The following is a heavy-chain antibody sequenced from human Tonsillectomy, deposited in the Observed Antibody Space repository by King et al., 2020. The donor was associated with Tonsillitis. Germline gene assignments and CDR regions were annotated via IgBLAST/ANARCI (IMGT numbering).Heavy chain of an antibody. J-gene: IGHJ6*02. CDR3: ARTTRYNWNYDGMDV. V-gene: IGHV2-26*01. CDR1: GFSLSDAKMG. Sequence: VTLKESGPGLVKPTETLTLTCSVSGFSLSDAKMGVSWIRQPPGKALELLAHIFSNDEKSYSTSLKSRFSLSKDTSKSTVVLTMTNMDPEDTATYFCARTTRYNWNYDGMDVWGQGTTVTVSS. CDR2: IFSNDEK. D-gene: IGHD1-20*01.